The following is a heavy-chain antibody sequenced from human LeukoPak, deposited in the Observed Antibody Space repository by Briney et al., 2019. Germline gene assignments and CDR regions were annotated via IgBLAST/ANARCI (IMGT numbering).Heavy chain of an antibody. V-gene: IGHV1-69*01. CDR1: GGTLSSYA. CDR3: ATSNYTTEDTNVIRLIWDDWFDP. J-gene: IGHJ5*02. CDR2: IIPVLGSP. Sequence: SVKVSCKASGGTLSSYASNWLRQPPGQGLDWMGGIIPVLGSPEYEQSFQDRLTIIADASINTISMELSRLSTEDTAFYYCATSNYTTEDTNVIRLIWDDWFDPWGQGTLVTVFS. D-gene: IGHD3-10*01.